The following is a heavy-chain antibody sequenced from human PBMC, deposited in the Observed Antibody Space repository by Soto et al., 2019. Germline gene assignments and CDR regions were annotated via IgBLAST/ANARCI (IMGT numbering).Heavy chain of an antibody. CDR2: INPSGGST. CDR3: ARAPLTGTTPMYI. CDR1: GYTFTSYY. Sequence: GASVKVSCKASGYTFTSYYMHWVRQAPGQGLEWMGKINPSGGSTSYAQKFQGRVTMTRDTSTSTVYMEMSSLRSEDTAVYYCARAPLTGTTPMYIWGQGTMVTVSS. J-gene: IGHJ3*02. D-gene: IGHD1-20*01. V-gene: IGHV1-46*03.